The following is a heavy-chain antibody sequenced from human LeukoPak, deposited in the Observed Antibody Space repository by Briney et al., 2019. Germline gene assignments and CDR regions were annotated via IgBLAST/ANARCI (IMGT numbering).Heavy chain of an antibody. CDR1: GFTFSSYA. J-gene: IGHJ4*02. Sequence: PGGSLRLSCAASGFTFSSYAMHWVRQAPGKGLEWVSAISGSGGSTYYADSVKGRFTISRDNSKNTLYLQMNSLRAEDTAVYYCAKDYDSSGYYSYYFDYWGQGTLVTVSS. V-gene: IGHV3-23*01. D-gene: IGHD3-22*01. CDR3: AKDYDSSGYYSYYFDY. CDR2: ISGSGGST.